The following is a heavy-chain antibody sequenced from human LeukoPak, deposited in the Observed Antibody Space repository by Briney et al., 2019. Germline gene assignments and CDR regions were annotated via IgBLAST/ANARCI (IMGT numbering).Heavy chain of an antibody. CDR2: IGTAGDT. J-gene: IGHJ6*03. CDR3: ARGENCGGDCYPNGGMDV. D-gene: IGHD2-21*02. CDR1: GFTFSSYD. V-gene: IGHV3-13*01. Sequence: GGSLRLSCAASGFTFSSYDMHWVRQATGKGLEWVSAIGTAGDTYYPGSVKGRFTISRENAKNSLYLQMNSLRAGDTAVYYCARGENCGGDCYPNGGMDVWGKGTTVTVSS.